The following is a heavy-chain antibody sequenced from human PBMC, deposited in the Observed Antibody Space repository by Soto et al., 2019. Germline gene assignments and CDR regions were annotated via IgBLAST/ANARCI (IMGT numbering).Heavy chain of an antibody. CDR1: GGTFSSYA. CDR2: IITIFGTA. V-gene: IGHV1-69*01. D-gene: IGHD2-2*01. J-gene: IGHJ5*02. CDR3: ARGRLGYCRSTSCQPGDWFYP. Sequence: QVQLVQSGAEVKKPGSSVKVSCKASGGTFSSYAISWVRQDPGQGLEWMGGIITIFGTANYAQKFQGRVTITADESTSTAYMELSSLRSEDTAVYYCARGRLGYCRSTSCQPGDWFYPLGQGTLGTVSS.